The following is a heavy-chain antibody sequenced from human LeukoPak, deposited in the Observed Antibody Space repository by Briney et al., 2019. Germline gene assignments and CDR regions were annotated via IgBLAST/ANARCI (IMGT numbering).Heavy chain of an antibody. CDR3: ARGVLGWFGESDFDY. J-gene: IGHJ4*02. V-gene: IGHV4-34*01. Sequence: SETLSLTCAVYGGSFSGYYWSWIRQPPGKGLEWIGEINHSGSTNYNPSLKSRVTISVDTSKNQFSLKLSSVTAADTAVYYCARGVLGWFGESDFDYWGQGTLVTVSS. CDR2: INHSGST. D-gene: IGHD3-10*01. CDR1: GGSFSGYY.